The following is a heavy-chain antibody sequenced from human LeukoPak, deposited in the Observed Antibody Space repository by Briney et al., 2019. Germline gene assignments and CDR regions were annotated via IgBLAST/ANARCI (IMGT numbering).Heavy chain of an antibody. CDR2: INSDGSST. Sequence: GGSLRLSCAASGFTFSSYWMHWVRQAPGKGLVWVSRINSDGSSTSYADSVKGRFTISRDNSKNTLYLQINNPRVEDTAVYYCAKRYYDFPLDYWGQGTLVTVSS. CDR3: AKRYYDFPLDY. V-gene: IGHV3-74*01. CDR1: GFTFSSYW. D-gene: IGHD3-3*01. J-gene: IGHJ4*02.